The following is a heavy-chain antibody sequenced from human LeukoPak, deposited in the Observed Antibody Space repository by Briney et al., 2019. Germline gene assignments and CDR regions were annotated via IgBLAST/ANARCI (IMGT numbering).Heavy chain of an antibody. Sequence: PGGSLGLSCTASGLIFNNYVMSWVRQAPGKGLEWVSAISGDGARTYYADSVKGRFTISRDNSKNTLDLQMNSLRAEDTAIYYCAKTVVVITFRFDSWGQGSLVTVSS. J-gene: IGHJ4*02. D-gene: IGHD2-21*01. CDR2: ISGDGART. V-gene: IGHV3-23*01. CDR3: AKTVVVITFRFDS. CDR1: GLIFNNYV.